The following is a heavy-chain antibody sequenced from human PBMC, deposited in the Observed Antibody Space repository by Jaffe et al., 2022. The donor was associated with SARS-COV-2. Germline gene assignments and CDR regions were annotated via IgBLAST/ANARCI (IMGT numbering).Heavy chain of an antibody. D-gene: IGHD6-13*01. Sequence: QITLKESGPTLVKPTQTLTLTCTFSGFSLSISDVAVGWLRQPPGKALEWLALVYWDDSKHYSPSLNNRLTITKDTSKNQVVLTMTNMDPVDTATYYCAHREKGYNSNWYFDYWGQGTLVTVSS. J-gene: IGHJ4*02. CDR3: AHREKGYNSNWYFDY. CDR2: VYWDDSK. CDR1: GFSLSISDVA. V-gene: IGHV2-5*02.